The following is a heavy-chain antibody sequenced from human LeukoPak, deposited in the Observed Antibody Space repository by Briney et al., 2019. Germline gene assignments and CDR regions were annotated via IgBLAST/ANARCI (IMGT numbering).Heavy chain of an antibody. V-gene: IGHV3-23*01. D-gene: IGHD4-17*01. Sequence: GGSLRLSCAASGFTFSSYAMSWVRQAPGKGLEWVSAISGSGGSTYYADSVKGRFTISRDNSKNTLYLQMNSRIAEDTAVYYCAKVITVTTMDYWGQGNLVTVSS. CDR3: AKVITVTTMDY. J-gene: IGHJ4*02. CDR1: GFTFSSYA. CDR2: ISGSGGST.